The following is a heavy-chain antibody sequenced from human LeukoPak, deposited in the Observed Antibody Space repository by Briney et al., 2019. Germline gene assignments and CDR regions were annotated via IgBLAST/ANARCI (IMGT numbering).Heavy chain of an antibody. V-gene: IGHV3-30*18. CDR1: GFTFSSYG. CDR2: ISYDGSNK. D-gene: IGHD3-10*01. J-gene: IGHJ4*02. Sequence: GGSLRLSCAASGFTFSSYGMHWVRQAPGKGLEWVAVISYDGSNKYYADSVKGRFTISRGNSKNTLYLQMNSLRAEDTAVYYCAKGRPYPAVGSSHFDYWGQGTLVTVSS. CDR3: AKGRPYPAVGSSHFDY.